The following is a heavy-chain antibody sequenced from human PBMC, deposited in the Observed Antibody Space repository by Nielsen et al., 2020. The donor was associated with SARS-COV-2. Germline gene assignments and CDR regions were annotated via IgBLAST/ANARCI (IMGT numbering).Heavy chain of an antibody. CDR1: GYTFTTYW. D-gene: IGHD3-10*01. CDR3: AKEGRDDSGTERRGMDV. V-gene: IGHV5-51*01. J-gene: IGHJ6*02. CDR2: IYPADSDT. Sequence: GASLQISCETSGYTFTTYWIGWVRQMPGKGLEWLGVIYPADSDTRYSPSFQGQVTISADKSISTIYLQWRSLKASDSAMYYCAKEGRDDSGTERRGMDVWGRGTTVTVSS.